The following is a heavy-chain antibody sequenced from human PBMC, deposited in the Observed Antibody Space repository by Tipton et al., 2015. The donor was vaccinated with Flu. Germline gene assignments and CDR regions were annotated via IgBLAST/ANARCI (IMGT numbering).Heavy chain of an antibody. CDR2: IYYSGST. CDR3: ARDCHYNGGGYYDDWFGP. Sequence: LRLSCTVSGGSISSYYWSWIRQPPGKGLEWIGYIYYSGSTNYNPSLKSRVTISVDTSKNQFSLKLSSVTAADTAVYYCARDCHYNGGGYYDDWFGPWGQGTLVTVSS. V-gene: IGHV4-59*01. D-gene: IGHD3-22*01. CDR1: GGSISSYY. J-gene: IGHJ5*02.